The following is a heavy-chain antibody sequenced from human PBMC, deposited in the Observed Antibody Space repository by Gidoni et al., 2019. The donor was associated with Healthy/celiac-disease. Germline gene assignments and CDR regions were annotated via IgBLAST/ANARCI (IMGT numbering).Heavy chain of an antibody. J-gene: IGHJ5*02. V-gene: IGHV3-66*02. CDR2: IYSGGST. CDR1: GFTVSSNY. D-gene: IGHD2-15*01. CDR3: AREVRLLLNWFDP. Sequence: EVQLVESGGGLVQPGGSLRLSCAASGFTVSSNYMSWVRQAPGKGLEWVSVIYSGGSTYYADSVKGRFTIARDNSKNTLYLQMNSLRAEDTAVYYCAREVRLLLNWFDPWGQGTLVTVSS.